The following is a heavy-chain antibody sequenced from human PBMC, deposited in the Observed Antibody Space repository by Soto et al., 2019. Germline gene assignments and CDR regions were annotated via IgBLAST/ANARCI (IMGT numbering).Heavy chain of an antibody. V-gene: IGHV1-18*01. CDR3: ARITIFGVVMFYNMYV. Sequence: ASVKVSCKASGYTFTSYGISWVRQAPGQGLEWMGWISAYNGNTNYAQKLQGRVTMTTDTSTSTAYMELRSLRSDDTAVYYCARITIFGVVMFYNMYVWGKGTTVTVSS. J-gene: IGHJ6*03. CDR2: ISAYNGNT. CDR1: GYTFTSYG. D-gene: IGHD3-3*01.